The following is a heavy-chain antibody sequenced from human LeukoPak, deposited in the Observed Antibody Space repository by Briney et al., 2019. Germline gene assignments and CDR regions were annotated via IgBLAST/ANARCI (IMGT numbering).Heavy chain of an antibody. CDR3: AREDATGITIFGVVTRFDY. D-gene: IGHD3-3*01. CDR2: IKSKTDGGTT. V-gene: IGHV3-15*01. CDR1: GFTFSNAW. Sequence: GGSLRLSCAASGFTFSNAWMSWVRQAPGKGLEWVGRIKSKTDGGTTDYAAPVKGRFTISRDDSKNTLYLQMNSLKTEDTAVYYCAREDATGITIFGVVTRFDYWGQGTLVTVSS. J-gene: IGHJ4*02.